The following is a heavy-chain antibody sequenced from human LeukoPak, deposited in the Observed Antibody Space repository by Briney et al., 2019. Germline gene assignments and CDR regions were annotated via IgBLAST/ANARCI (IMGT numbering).Heavy chain of an antibody. Sequence: SVKVSCKASESIFTNLLIHWVRQAPGQGLEWMGRIIPILGIANYAQKFQGRVTITADKSTSTAYMELSSLRSEDTAVYYCASGVRGFSSGWYDPPGYWGQGTLVTVSS. D-gene: IGHD6-19*01. V-gene: IGHV1-69*02. CDR2: IIPILGIA. CDR1: ESIFTNLL. CDR3: ASGVRGFSSGWYDPPGY. J-gene: IGHJ4*01.